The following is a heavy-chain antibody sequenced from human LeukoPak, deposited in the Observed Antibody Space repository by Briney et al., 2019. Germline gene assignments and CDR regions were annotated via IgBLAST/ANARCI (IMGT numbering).Heavy chain of an antibody. CDR3: ARDSDSSGSDY. D-gene: IGHD3-22*01. CDR2: IWYDGSNK. CDR1: GFTFSSYG. J-gene: IGHJ4*02. V-gene: IGHV3-33*01. Sequence: GGSLRLSCAASGFTFSSYGMHWVRQAPGKGLEWVAVIWYDGSNKYYADSVKGRSTISRDNSKNTLYLQMNSLRAEDTAVYYCARDSDSSGSDYWGQGTLVTVSS.